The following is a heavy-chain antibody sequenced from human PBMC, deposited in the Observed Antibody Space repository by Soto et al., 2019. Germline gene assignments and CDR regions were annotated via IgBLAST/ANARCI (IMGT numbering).Heavy chain of an antibody. CDR3: ARRKERSGPHYFYY. D-gene: IGHD6-25*01. V-gene: IGHV1-8*01. CDR2: MSPHNGNT. J-gene: IGHJ4*02. Sequence: QVQLVQSGAEVKNPGASVKVSCKASGYTFTTYDINWVRRAPGNWLEWMGWMSPHNGNTGFEQKFRDRVTISRNTSISTDYVELSGLRSADTEVSYCARRKERSGPHYFYYWGQGNLVTVSS. CDR1: GYTFTTYD.